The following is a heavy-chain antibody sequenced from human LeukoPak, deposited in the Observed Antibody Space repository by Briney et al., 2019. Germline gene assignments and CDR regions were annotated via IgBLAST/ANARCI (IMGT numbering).Heavy chain of an antibody. D-gene: IGHD5-18*01. V-gene: IGHV3-23*01. CDR3: AKGMGTAMVTPYFDY. Sequence: GGSLRLSCAASGFTFSSYAMTWVRQAPGKGLEWVSAISGSGGSTYYADSVKGRFTMSRDNSKNTVYLQMNSPSAEDTAVYYCAKGMGTAMVTPYFDYWGQGSLVTVSS. CDR1: GFTFSSYA. CDR2: ISGSGGST. J-gene: IGHJ4*02.